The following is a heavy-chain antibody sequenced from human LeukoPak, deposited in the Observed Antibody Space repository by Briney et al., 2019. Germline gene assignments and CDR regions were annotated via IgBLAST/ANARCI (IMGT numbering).Heavy chain of an antibody. CDR2: IYYSGST. D-gene: IGHD1-26*01. J-gene: IGHJ4*02. CDR3: ARDIGMYYFDY. CDR1: GYSINSGYY. Sequence: SETLSLTCTVSGYSINSGYYWSWIRQPPGKGLEWIASIYYSGSTYDNPSLKSRVTISVDTSKNQFSLKLSSVTAADTAVYYCARDIGMYYFDYWGQGTLVTVSS. V-gene: IGHV4-38-2*02.